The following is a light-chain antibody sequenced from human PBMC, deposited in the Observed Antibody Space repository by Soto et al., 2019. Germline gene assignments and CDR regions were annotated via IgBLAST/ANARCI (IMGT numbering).Light chain of an antibody. V-gene: IGKV3-20*01. CDR2: GAS. Sequence: EIVLTQSPGTLSLSPGERATLSCRASQSVSSNYLAWYQQKPGQAPRLLIYGASSRATGIPDRFSGSGSGTDFTLTISGLEPEDFAVYYCQQYGNLLWTFGQGTKVEIK. CDR1: QSVSSNY. J-gene: IGKJ1*01. CDR3: QQYGNLLWT.